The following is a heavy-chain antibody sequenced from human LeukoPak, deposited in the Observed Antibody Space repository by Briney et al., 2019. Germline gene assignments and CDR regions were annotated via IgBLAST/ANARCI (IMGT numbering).Heavy chain of an antibody. CDR3: ARISEYSSSSEYYYCYMDV. V-gene: IGHV4-39*07. CDR1: GGSISSSSYY. J-gene: IGHJ6*03. Sequence: SSETLSLTCTVSGGSISSSSYYWGWIRQPPGKGLEWIGSIYYSGSTYYNPSLKSRVTISVDTSKNQFSLKLSSVTAADTAVYYCARISEYSSSSEYYYCYMDVWGKGTTVTVSS. D-gene: IGHD6-6*01. CDR2: IYYSGST.